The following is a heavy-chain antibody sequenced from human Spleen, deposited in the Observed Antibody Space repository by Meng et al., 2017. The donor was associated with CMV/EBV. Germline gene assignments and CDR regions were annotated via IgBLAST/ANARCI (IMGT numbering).Heavy chain of an antibody. Sequence: GESLKISCAASGFTFGSYSMTWVRQAPGKGLEWVSYISRTGITIYYADSVKGRFTISRDNAKNSLSLQMNSLRAEDTAVYYCARVNGYSNSRFDYWGQGTLVTVSS. D-gene: IGHD6-13*01. CDR3: ARVNGYSNSRFDY. CDR2: ISRTGITI. CDR1: GFTFGSYS. V-gene: IGHV3-48*04. J-gene: IGHJ4*02.